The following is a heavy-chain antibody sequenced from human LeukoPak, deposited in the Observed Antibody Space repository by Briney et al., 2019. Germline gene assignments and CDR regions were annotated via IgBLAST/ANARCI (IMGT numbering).Heavy chain of an antibody. CDR3: ARSSSGYRDY. CDR1: GGSMSSGRVY. CDR2: IYTSGST. V-gene: IGHV4-61*02. D-gene: IGHD3-22*01. J-gene: IGHJ4*02. Sequence: TLSLTCTVSGGSMSSGRVYWSWIRQPAGKGLEWIGRIYTSGSTNYNPSPKSRVTMSVDTSKNQFSLKLNSVTAADTAVYYCARSSSGYRDYWGQGTLVTVSS.